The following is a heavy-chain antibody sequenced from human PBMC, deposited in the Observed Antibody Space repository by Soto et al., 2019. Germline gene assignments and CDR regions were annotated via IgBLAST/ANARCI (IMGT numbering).Heavy chain of an antibody. Sequence: PGGSLRLSCAASGFTFSSYAISWVRQAPGKGLEWVSAISGSGGGTYYADSVKGRFTISRDNSKNTLYLQMNSLGAEDTAVYFCARARSNSWYPTSTRNCFGYWGQGTLVTVSS. CDR1: GFTFSSYA. J-gene: IGHJ4*02. CDR3: ARARSNSWYPTSTRNCFGY. D-gene: IGHD6-13*01. V-gene: IGHV3-23*01. CDR2: ISGSGGGT.